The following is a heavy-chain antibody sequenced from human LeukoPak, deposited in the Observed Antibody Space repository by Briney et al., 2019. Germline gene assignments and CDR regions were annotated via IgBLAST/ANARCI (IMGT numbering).Heavy chain of an antibody. CDR1: GFTFSSYA. Sequence: GGSLRLSCAASGFTFSSYAMSWVRQAPGKGLDWVSSINGGGGSTYYADSVKGRFTISRDNSKDTLYLQMNSLRAEDTAVYYCAKIGANVGFWGQGTLVTVSS. CDR3: AKIGANVGF. D-gene: IGHD4/OR15-4a*01. J-gene: IGHJ4*02. CDR2: INGGGGST. V-gene: IGHV3-23*01.